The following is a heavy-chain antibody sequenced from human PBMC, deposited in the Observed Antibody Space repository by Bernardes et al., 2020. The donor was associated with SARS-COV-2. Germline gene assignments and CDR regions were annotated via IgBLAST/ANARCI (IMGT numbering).Heavy chain of an antibody. D-gene: IGHD2-15*01. Sequence: ASVKVSCKTSGYTFTAYVIIWVRQAPGQGLESMGWISAYNGYTNYAQKFQGRVTMTTDTSTSTAYMELRSLRSDDTAVYYCARALISDCSGGSCYPDYGDYFDYWAREPCSPSPQ. CDR3: ARALISDCSGGSCYPDYGDYFDY. CDR2: ISAYNGYT. CDR1: GYTFTAYV. V-gene: IGHV1-18*01. J-gene: IGHJ4*02.